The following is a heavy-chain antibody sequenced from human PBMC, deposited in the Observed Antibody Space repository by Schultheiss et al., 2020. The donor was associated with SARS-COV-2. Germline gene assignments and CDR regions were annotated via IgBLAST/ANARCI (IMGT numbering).Heavy chain of an antibody. D-gene: IGHD6-13*01. CDR1: GYTFTSYA. Sequence: ASVKVSCKASGYTFTSYAMHWVRQAPGQRLEWMGWINAGNGNTKYSQKFQGRVTITRDTSASTAYMELSSLRSDDTAVYYCARGGSCSSWLYYYYGMDVWGQGTTVTVSS. J-gene: IGHJ6*02. CDR3: ARGGSCSSWLYYYYGMDV. CDR2: INAGNGNT. V-gene: IGHV1-3*01.